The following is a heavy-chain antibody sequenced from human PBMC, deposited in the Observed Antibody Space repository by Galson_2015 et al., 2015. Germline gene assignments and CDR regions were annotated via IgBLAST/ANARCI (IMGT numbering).Heavy chain of an antibody. CDR3: ARRHTGVVAAKYWFDP. Sequence: QSGAEVKKPGESLKIPCKGSGYSSTSYWIGWVRQMPGKGLAWMGIIYPGDSDTRYSPSFQGQVTISADKSIRTAYLQWSSLEASDTAMDYCARRHTGVVAAKYWFDPWGQGTLVTVSS. D-gene: IGHD2-15*01. J-gene: IGHJ5*02. CDR1: GYSSTSYW. V-gene: IGHV5-51*01. CDR2: IYPGDSDT.